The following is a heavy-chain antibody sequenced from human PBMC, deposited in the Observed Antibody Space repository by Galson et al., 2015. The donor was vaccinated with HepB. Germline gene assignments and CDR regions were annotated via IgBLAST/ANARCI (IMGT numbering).Heavy chain of an antibody. CDR1: GFTFSSYG. Sequence: SLRLSCAASGFTFSSYGMHWVRQAPGKGLERVAVISYDGSNKYYADSVKGRFTISRDNSKNTLYLQMNSLRAEDTAVYYCAKPGITILGVDVNWFDLWRQLALVNVSS. D-gene: IGHD3-3*01. CDR3: AKPGITILGVDVNWFDL. J-gene: IGHJ5*02. V-gene: IGHV3-30*18. CDR2: ISYDGSNK.